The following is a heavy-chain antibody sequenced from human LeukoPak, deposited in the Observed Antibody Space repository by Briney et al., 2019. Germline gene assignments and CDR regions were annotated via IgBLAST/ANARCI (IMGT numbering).Heavy chain of an antibody. CDR3: TTSASYHQRVDY. CDR1: GSTFSYAW. CDR2: IKRKTVGETT. J-gene: IGHJ4*02. D-gene: IGHD2-2*01. Sequence: GGSLRLSCAASGSTFSYAWMSWVRQAPGKGLEWVGLIKRKTVGETTDYAAPVKGRFTISRDDSENTLYLQMNSLKTEDTALYYCTTSASYHQRVDYWGQGTLVTVSS. V-gene: IGHV3-15*01.